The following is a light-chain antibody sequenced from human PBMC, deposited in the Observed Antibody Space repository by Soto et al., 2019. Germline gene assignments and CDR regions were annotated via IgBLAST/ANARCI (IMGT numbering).Light chain of an antibody. V-gene: IGKV3-15*01. CDR1: QSVYSN. CDR3: QHYNSWPT. CDR2: GAS. J-gene: IGKJ3*01. Sequence: EIVMTQSPVTLSVSPGEGATLSCRASQSVYSNLAWYQQKPGQAPRLLIYGASTRATGIPARFSGSGSGTEFTLTISRLQSEDSALDYCQHYNSWPTFGPGTKVDIK.